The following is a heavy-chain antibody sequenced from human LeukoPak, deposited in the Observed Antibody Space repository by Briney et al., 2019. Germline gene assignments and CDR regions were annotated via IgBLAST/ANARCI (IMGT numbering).Heavy chain of an antibody. D-gene: IGHD2-2*01. J-gene: IGHJ6*03. V-gene: IGHV4-38-2*01. Sequence: SETLSLTCAVSGYSISSGYYWDWIRQPPGKGLEWIGSIYHSGSTYYNPSLESRVTISVDTSKNQFSLKLNSVTAADTSLYYCARHVVPAAQSSYMDVWGKGTTVTVSS. CDR2: IYHSGST. CDR1: GYSISSGYY. CDR3: ARHVVPAAQSSYMDV.